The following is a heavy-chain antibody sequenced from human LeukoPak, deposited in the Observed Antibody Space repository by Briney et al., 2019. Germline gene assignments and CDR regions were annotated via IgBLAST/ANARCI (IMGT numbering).Heavy chain of an antibody. V-gene: IGHV1-69*05. CDR3: ESGRGYSGYYFDY. CDR1: GGTFSSYA. CDR2: IIPIFGTA. D-gene: IGHD5-12*01. J-gene: IGHJ4*02. Sequence: SVKVSCKASGGTFSSYAISWVRQAPGQGLEWMGGIIPIFGTANYAQKFQGRVTITTDESTSTAYMELSSLRSEDTAVYYCESGRGYSGYYFDYWGQGTLVTVSS.